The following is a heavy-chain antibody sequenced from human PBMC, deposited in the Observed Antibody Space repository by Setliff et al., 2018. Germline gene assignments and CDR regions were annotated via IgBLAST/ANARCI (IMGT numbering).Heavy chain of an antibody. J-gene: IGHJ3*02. V-gene: IGHV1-2*06. CDR3: ARREHAFDI. D-gene: IGHD1-26*01. CDR2: INPNSGGT. CDR1: GYTFTNYY. Sequence: ASVKVSCKASGYTFTNYYIHWVRQAPGQGLEWMGRINPNSGGTNYAQKFQGRVTMTRDTSITTAYMDLTSLRSDDTAMYYCARREHAFDIWGQGTMVTVSS.